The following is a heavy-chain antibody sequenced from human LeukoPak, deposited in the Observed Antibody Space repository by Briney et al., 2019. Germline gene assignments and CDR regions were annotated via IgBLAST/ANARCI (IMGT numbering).Heavy chain of an antibody. D-gene: IGHD6-19*01. CDR3: TTNGWYCLDH. CDR1: GGSISSSSYY. V-gene: IGHV4-39*07. J-gene: IGHJ1*01. CDR2: IYYSGST. Sequence: SETLSLTCTVSGGSISSSSYYWGWIRQPPGKGLEWIGSIYYSGSTYYNPSLKSRVTISVDTSKNQFSLKLSSVTAADTAVYYCTTNGWYCLDHWGQGALVTVSS.